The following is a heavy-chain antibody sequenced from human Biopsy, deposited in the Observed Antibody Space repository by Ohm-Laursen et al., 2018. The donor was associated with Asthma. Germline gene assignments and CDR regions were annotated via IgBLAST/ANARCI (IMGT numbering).Heavy chain of an antibody. J-gene: IGHJ3*02. D-gene: IGHD1-1*01. CDR2: VSWNSGSI. CDR3: AKESGSNYAFDI. Sequence: SLRLSCSASGFTFDDYAMHWVRQAPGKGLEWVSGVSWNSGSIDYADSVKGRFTISRDNAKNTLYLQMNSLRAEDTAVYYCAKESGSNYAFDIWGQGTMVTVSS. CDR1: GFTFDDYA. V-gene: IGHV3-9*01.